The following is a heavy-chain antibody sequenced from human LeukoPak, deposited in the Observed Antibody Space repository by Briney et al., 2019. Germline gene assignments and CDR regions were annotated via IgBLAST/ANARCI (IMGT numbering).Heavy chain of an antibody. V-gene: IGHV3-74*01. CDR3: VRSLRSADF. CDR1: GFSSSDYW. Sequence: GGSLRLSCAASGFSSSDYWMHWVRQAPGKGLMWVSQISTDGSQTFYADSVKGRFTISRDNAKNTLFLQMDSLRPEDTAVYYCVRSLRSADFWGQGTLVTVSS. J-gene: IGHJ4*02. CDR2: ISTDGSQT.